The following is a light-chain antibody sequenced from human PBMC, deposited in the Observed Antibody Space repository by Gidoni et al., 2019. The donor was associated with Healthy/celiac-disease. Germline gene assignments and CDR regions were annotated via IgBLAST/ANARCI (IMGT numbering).Light chain of an antibody. CDR1: SSNIGAGYD. V-gene: IGLV1-40*01. Sequence: QSVLTQPPSVSGAPGQRVTISCTGSSSNIGAGYDDNRPSGVPDRFSGSKSGTSASLAITGLQAEDEADYYCQSYDSSLSGWVFGGGTKLTVL. CDR3: QSYDSSLSGWV. J-gene: IGLJ3*02.